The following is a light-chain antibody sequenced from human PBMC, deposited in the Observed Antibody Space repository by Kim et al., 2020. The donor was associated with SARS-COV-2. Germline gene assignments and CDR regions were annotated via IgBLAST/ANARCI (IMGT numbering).Light chain of an antibody. CDR1: SGSIASNY. Sequence: NFMLTQPHSVSESPGKTVTISCTRSSGSIASNYVQWYQQRPGSAPTTVIYEDNQRPSGVPDRFSGSIDSSSNSASLTISGLKTEDEADYYCQSYDSSKSQLVFGGGTQLTVL. V-gene: IGLV6-57*04. J-gene: IGLJ2*01. CDR3: QSYDSSKSQLV. CDR2: EDN.